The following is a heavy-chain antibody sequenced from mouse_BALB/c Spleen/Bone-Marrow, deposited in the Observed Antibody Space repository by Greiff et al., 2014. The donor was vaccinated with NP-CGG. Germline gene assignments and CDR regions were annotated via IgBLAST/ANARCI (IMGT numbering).Heavy chain of an antibody. CDR1: GISITTGNYR. CDR3: ARDVTTATENYFDY. D-gene: IGHD1-2*01. V-gene: IGHV3-5*02. Sequence: VQLQQSGPGLVKPSQTVSLTCTVTGISITTGNYRWSWIRQFPGNKLEWIGFIYYSGSITYNPSLTSRTTITRDTSKNQFFLEMNSLTAEDTATYYCARDVTTATENYFDYWGQGTTLTVSP. CDR2: IYYSGSI. J-gene: IGHJ2*01.